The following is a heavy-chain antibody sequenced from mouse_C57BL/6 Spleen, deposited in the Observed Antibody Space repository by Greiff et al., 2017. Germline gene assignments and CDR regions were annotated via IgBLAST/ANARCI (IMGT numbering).Heavy chain of an antibody. J-gene: IGHJ2*01. D-gene: IGHD1-1*01. Sequence: VKLMESGAELVRPGTSVKVSCKASGYAFTNYLIEWVKQRPGQGLEWIGVINPGRGGTNYNEKFKGKATLTADKSSSTAYMQLSSLTSEDSAVYFCASGSSYGFDYWGQGTTLTVSS. V-gene: IGHV1-54*01. CDR2: INPGRGGT. CDR3: ASGSSYGFDY. CDR1: GYAFTNYL.